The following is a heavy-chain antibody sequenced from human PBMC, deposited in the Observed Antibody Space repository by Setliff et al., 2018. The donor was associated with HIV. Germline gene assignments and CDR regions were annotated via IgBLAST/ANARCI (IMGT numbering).Heavy chain of an antibody. CDR2: ITSNLNY. Sequence: GGSLRLSCVASGFSFSRYTMMWVRQTPGKGLEWVSSITSNLNYKYADSVKGRFTISRDNAKSSMHLQMNSLRAEDTAVYYCAKSRVAALVVSAFDIWGQGTMVTVSS. J-gene: IGHJ3*02. CDR1: GFSFSRYT. D-gene: IGHD6-19*01. CDR3: AKSRVAALVVSAFDI. V-gene: IGHV3-21*04.